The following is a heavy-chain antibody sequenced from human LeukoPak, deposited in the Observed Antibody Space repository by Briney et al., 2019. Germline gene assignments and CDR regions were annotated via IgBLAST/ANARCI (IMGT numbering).Heavy chain of an antibody. D-gene: IGHD3-22*01. CDR3: AKAGSYSDISAYPLASFDF. CDR2: ISASGGSA. V-gene: IGHV3-23*01. Sequence: GGSLRLSCAASGFTFSNSDMNWVRQAPGKGLEWVSFISASGGSAHYADSVRGRFTISRDNSKNTLYLQMNSLRAEDTAVYYCAKAGSYSDISAYPLASFDFWGQGTMVTVSS. CDR1: GFTFSNSD. J-gene: IGHJ3*01.